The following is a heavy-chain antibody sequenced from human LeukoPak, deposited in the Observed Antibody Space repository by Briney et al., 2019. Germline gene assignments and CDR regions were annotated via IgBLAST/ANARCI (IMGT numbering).Heavy chain of an antibody. V-gene: IGHV3-30*03. J-gene: IGHJ4*02. CDR3: AREGAAGTTDY. CDR2: ISYDGSNK. CDR1: GFTFSSYG. Sequence: GRSLRLSCAASGFTFSSYGMHWVRQAPGKGLEWVAVISYDGSNKYYADSVKGRFTISRDNSKNTLYLQMNSLRAEDTAVYYCAREGAAGTTDYWGQGTLVTVSS. D-gene: IGHD6-13*01.